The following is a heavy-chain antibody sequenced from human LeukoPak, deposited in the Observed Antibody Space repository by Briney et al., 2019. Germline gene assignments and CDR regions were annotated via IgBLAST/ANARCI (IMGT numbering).Heavy chain of an antibody. CDR3: VSGSLQSGYNFDY. Sequence: PGGSLRLSCAASGFTFSNYWMHWIRQVPGEGLVWVSHIKYDGSATNYADSVKGRFTISRDNAKNTLYLQMNSLRAEDTAVYYCVSGSLQSGYNFDYWGQGALVTASS. J-gene: IGHJ4*02. V-gene: IGHV3-74*01. D-gene: IGHD3-3*01. CDR1: GFTFSNYW. CDR2: IKYDGSAT.